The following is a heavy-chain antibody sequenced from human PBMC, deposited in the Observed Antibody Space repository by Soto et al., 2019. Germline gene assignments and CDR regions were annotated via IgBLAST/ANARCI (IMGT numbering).Heavy chain of an antibody. CDR3: ARGRGYSGYGTNDY. Sequence: SETLSLTCAVYGGSFSGYNWSWIRQPPGKGLEWIGEINHSGSTNYNPSLKSRVTISVDTSKNQFSLKLSSVTAADTAVYYCARGRGYSGYGTNDYWGQGTLVTVSS. J-gene: IGHJ4*02. CDR1: GGSFSGYN. D-gene: IGHD5-12*01. CDR2: INHSGST. V-gene: IGHV4-34*01.